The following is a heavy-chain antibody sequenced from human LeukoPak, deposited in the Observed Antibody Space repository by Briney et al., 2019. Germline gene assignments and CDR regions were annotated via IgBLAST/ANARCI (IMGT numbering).Heavy chain of an antibody. CDR2: IYYSGST. Sequence: SETLSLTCTVSGGSISSSSYYWGWIRQPPGKGLEWIGSIYYSGSTYYNPSLKSRVTISVDTSKNQFSLKLSSVTAADTAVYYCARDWELGYWGQGALVTVSS. V-gene: IGHV4-39*02. D-gene: IGHD1-26*01. J-gene: IGHJ4*02. CDR3: ARDWELGY. CDR1: GGSISSSSYY.